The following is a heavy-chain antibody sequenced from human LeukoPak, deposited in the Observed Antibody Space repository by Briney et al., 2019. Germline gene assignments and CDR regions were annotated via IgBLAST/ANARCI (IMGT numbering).Heavy chain of an antibody. CDR3: ARHSSGSYYVFDY. J-gene: IGHJ4*02. V-gene: IGHV4-4*07. D-gene: IGHD1-26*01. CDR1: GGSISNNY. Sequence: PSETLSLTCTVSGGSISNNYWSWIRQPAGKGLEWIGHIYSSGSTNYNPSLKSRVTMSVDTSKNQFSLKLSSVTAADTALYYCARHSSGSYYVFDYWGRGTLVTVSS. CDR2: IYSSGST.